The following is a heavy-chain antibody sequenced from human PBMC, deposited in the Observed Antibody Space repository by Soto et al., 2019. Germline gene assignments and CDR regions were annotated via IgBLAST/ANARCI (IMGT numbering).Heavy chain of an antibody. Sequence: SETLSLTCTVSGGSISSSSYYWGWIRQPPGKGLEWIGSIFYSGSTYYNPSLKSRVTISVDTSKNQFSLKLSSVTAADTAVYYCARVWGGAFDIWGQGTMVTVSS. D-gene: IGHD3-10*01. CDR3: ARVWGGAFDI. CDR1: GGSISSSSYY. V-gene: IGHV4-39*07. J-gene: IGHJ3*02. CDR2: IFYSGST.